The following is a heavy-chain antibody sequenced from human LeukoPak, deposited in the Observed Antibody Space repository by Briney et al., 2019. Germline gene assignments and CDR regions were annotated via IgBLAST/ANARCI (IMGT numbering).Heavy chain of an antibody. Sequence: TGGSLRLSCAASGFNFNVYSMSWVRQAPGKGLEWVSSITSGSTYILYADSVKGRFTISRDNARTSVYLQMNSLRAEDTAVYYCARSAVGTDYWGQGTLVTVSS. D-gene: IGHD6-13*01. CDR1: GFNFNVYS. CDR3: ARSAVGTDY. V-gene: IGHV3-21*01. CDR2: ITSGSTYI. J-gene: IGHJ4*02.